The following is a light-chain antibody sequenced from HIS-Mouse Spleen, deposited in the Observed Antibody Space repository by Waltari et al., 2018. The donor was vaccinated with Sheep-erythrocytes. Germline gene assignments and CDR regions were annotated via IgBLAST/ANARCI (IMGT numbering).Light chain of an antibody. CDR2: DVS. J-gene: IGLJ1*01. Sequence: QSALTQPPSVSGYPGQSVTISCTGTSSDVGGYNPLSWYQQHPGKAPKLMIYDVSKRPSGVPDRFSGSKSGNTASLTISGLQAEDEADYYCCSYAGSYNHVFATGTKVTVL. V-gene: IGLV2-11*01. CDR1: SSDVGGYNP. CDR3: CSYAGSYNHV.